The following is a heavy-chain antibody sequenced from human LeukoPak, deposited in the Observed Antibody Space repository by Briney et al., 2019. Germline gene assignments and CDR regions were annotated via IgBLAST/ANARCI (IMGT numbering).Heavy chain of an antibody. CDR2: INSRGST. CDR3: ARGFSTISCYDY. V-gene: IGHV4-61*02. CDR1: SGSITSGNYY. J-gene: IGHJ4*02. Sequence: PSQTLSLTCTVSSGSITSGNYYWSWIRQPAGKGLEWIGRINSRGSTNYDPSLKSRVSISVDTSKNYFSLELSSVTAADTAVYYCARGFSTISCYDYWGQGTLVTVSS. D-gene: IGHD2/OR15-2a*01.